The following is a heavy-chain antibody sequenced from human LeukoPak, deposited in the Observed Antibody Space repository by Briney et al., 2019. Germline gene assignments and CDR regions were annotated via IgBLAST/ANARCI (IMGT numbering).Heavy chain of an antibody. CDR2: IYYSGST. V-gene: IGHV4-31*03. CDR1: GGSISSGGYY. J-gene: IGHJ4*02. Sequence: SETLSLTCTVSGGSISSGGYYWSWIRQHPGKGLEWIGSIYYSGSTYYNPSLKGRVTISLVTSKNQFSLKLSSVTAADTAIDYCASGDNDPLFDYWGQGTLVTVSS. D-gene: IGHD1-1*01. CDR3: ASGDNDPLFDY.